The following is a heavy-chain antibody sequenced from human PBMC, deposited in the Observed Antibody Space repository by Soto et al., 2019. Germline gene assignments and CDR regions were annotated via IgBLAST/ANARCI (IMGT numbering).Heavy chain of an antibody. CDR2: ISSSSSYI. CDR1: GFTFSSYS. V-gene: IGHV3-21*01. CDR3: AREGMATIDDY. D-gene: IGHD5-12*01. Sequence: GGSLRLSCAASGFTFSSYSMNWVRQAPGKGLEWVSSISSSSSYICYADSVKGRFTISRDNAKNSLYLQMNSLRAEDTAVYYCAREGMATIDDYWGQGTLVTVSS. J-gene: IGHJ4*02.